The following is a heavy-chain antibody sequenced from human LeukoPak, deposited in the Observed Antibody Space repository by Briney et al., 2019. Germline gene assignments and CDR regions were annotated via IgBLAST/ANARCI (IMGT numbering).Heavy chain of an antibody. J-gene: IGHJ4*02. Sequence: GGSLRLSCAASGLTFSSHWMHWVRQAPGKGLEWVANIKQDGSEKNYVDSVKGRFIISRDNAKNSLYLQMNTLRADDTAVYYCARDGFGTGSNWGQGTLVTVSS. CDR2: IKQDGSEK. CDR3: ARDGFGTGSN. CDR1: GLTFSSHW. V-gene: IGHV3-7*03. D-gene: IGHD3-16*01.